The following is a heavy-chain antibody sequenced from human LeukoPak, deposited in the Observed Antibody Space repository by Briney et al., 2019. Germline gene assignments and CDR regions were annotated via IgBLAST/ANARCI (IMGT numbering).Heavy chain of an antibody. Sequence: GGSLRLSCAASGFTFSRYWITWVRQAPGKGLEWVANIKQDESEKYYVDSVKGRFTISRDNAKNSLYLQMNSLRAEDTAVYYCARGEVSFDYWGQGTLVTVSS. CDR2: IKQDESEK. V-gene: IGHV3-7*03. CDR3: ARGEVSFDY. J-gene: IGHJ4*02. CDR1: GFTFSRYW.